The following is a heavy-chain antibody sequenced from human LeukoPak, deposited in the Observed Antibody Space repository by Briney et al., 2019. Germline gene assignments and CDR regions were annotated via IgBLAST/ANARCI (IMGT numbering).Heavy chain of an antibody. Sequence: PSETLSLTCAVYGGSFSGYYWSWIRQPPGKGLEWIGSIYYSGNTYYNASLKSQVSISIDTSKNQFSLRLTSVTAADTAVYYCARQTGSGLFILPGGQETLVTVSS. J-gene: IGHJ4*02. CDR3: ARQTGSGLFILP. CDR1: GGSFSGYY. D-gene: IGHD3/OR15-3a*01. V-gene: IGHV4-34*01. CDR2: IYYSGNT.